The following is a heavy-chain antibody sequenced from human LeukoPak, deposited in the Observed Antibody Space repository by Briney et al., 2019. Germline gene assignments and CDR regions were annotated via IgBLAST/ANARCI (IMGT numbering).Heavy chain of an antibody. CDR3: DSLMAAVDY. D-gene: IGHD2-8*01. Sequence: PGGSLRLSCAASGFTFSSYAMSWVRQAPGKGLEWVSAISGSGGSTYYADSVKGRFTISRDNSKDTLYLQMNSLRAEDTAVYYCDSLMAAVDYWGQGTLVTVSS. CDR2: ISGSGGST. V-gene: IGHV3-23*01. J-gene: IGHJ4*02. CDR1: GFTFSSYA.